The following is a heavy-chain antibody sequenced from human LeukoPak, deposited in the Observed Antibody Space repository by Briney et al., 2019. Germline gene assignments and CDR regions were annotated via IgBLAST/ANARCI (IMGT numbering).Heavy chain of an antibody. CDR3: ARGIAAATDY. V-gene: IGHV3-21*01. J-gene: IGHJ4*02. CDR2: ISNDGKYI. D-gene: IGHD6-13*01. Sequence: GGSLRLSCAASGFTFSSYSMNWVRQAPGKGLEWVSSISNDGKYIYYADSVKGRFTISRDNAKSSLYLQMNSLRAEDTAVYYCARGIAAATDYWGQGTLVTVSS. CDR1: GFTFSSYS.